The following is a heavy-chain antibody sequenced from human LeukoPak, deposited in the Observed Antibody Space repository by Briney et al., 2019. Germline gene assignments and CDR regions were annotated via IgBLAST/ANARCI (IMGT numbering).Heavy chain of an antibody. CDR1: GGTFSSYA. D-gene: IGHD1-26*01. J-gene: IGHJ3*02. CDR2: IIPIFGTA. CDR3: ARSSGSYVPDAFDI. Sequence: ASVKVSCKASGGTFSSYAISWVQQAPGQGLEWMGGIIPIFGTANYAQKFQGRVTITTDESTSTAYMELSSLRSEDTAVYYCARSSGSYVPDAFDIWGQGTMVTVS. V-gene: IGHV1-69*05.